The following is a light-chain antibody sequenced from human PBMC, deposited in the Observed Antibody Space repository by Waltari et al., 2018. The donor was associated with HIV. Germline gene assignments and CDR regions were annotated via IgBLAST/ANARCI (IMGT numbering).Light chain of an antibody. V-gene: IGLV2-14*01. Sequence: QSALTQPASVSGSPGQSITISCTGTSSDVGGYNYVSSYQQHPGKAPKLMIYEVSTRPSGVSNRFSGSKSGNTASLTISGLQAEDEADYYCSSYASSSTPYVFGTGTKVTVL. CDR2: EVS. CDR1: SSDVGGYNY. J-gene: IGLJ1*01. CDR3: SSYASSSTPYV.